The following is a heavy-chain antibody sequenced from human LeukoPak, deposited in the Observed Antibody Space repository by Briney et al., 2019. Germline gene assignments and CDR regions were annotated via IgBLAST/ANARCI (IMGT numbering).Heavy chain of an antibody. CDR2: IFTSGIT. CDR1: GGSISTYY. D-gene: IGHD2-21*01. J-gene: IGHJ6*03. CDR3: ARVFDKDV. V-gene: IGHV4-4*07. Sequence: SETLSLTCTVSGGSISTYYWSWIRQPAGKGPEWIGRIFTSGITHYNPSLKSRVTMSIDTSKNQFSLRLSSVTAADTAVYYCARVFDKDVWGKGTTVTVSS.